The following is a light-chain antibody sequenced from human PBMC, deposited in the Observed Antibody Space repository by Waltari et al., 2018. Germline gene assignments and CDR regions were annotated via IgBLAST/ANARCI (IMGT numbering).Light chain of an antibody. J-gene: IGKJ5*01. CDR2: CAS. Sequence: DIVMTQSPDSLAVSLGERATINCKSSQSVLYSSNNKNYLAWYQQKPGQPPKLLIYCASTRESGVPDRFSGSGSGTDFTLTISSLQAEDVAVYYCQQYYSTLITFGLGTRLEIK. CDR1: QSVLYSSNNKNY. CDR3: QQYYSTLIT. V-gene: IGKV4-1*01.